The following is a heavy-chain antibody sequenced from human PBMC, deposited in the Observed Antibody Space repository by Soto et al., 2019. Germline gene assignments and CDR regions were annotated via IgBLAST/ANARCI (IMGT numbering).Heavy chain of an antibody. J-gene: IGHJ4*02. Sequence: QVQLVQSGAEVKKPGSSVKVSCKASGGTFSRYGISWVRQAPGQGLEWMGGISPIFGTANYAQKFQGRVTITADESTSTAYMDLSSLRSEDTAVYYCARGMIKFGGVIGLDYWGQGTLVTVSS. CDR1: GGTFSRYG. D-gene: IGHD3-16*02. V-gene: IGHV1-69*12. CDR2: ISPIFGTA. CDR3: ARGMIKFGGVIGLDY.